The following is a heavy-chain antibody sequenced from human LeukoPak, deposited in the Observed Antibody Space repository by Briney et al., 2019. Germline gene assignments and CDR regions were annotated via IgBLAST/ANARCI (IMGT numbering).Heavy chain of an antibody. CDR2: ISSSSSYI. CDR3: AKDQGDTALYYMDV. J-gene: IGHJ6*03. Sequence: GGSLRLSCAASGFTFSSYSMNWVRQAPGKGLEWVSSISSSSSYIYYADSVKGRFTISRDNAKNSLYLQMNSLRAEDTAVYYCAKDQGDTALYYMDVWGKGTTVTISS. V-gene: IGHV3-21*01. CDR1: GFTFSSYS. D-gene: IGHD5-18*01.